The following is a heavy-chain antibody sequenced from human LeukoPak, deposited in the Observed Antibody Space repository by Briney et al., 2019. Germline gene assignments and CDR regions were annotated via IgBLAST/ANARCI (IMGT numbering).Heavy chain of an antibody. CDR1: GYTFTGYY. J-gene: IGHJ4*02. D-gene: IGHD3-22*01. CDR3: TRGQYYYHSGHYLGNFDY. V-gene: IGHV3-30*01. Sequence: SCKASGYTFTGYYMHWVRQAPGKGLEWVALISYDGSNADYVDSVKGRFTISRDNSKNTLFLQMNSLSPEDTAVYYCTRGQYYYHSGHYLGNFDYWGPGTLVTVSS. CDR2: ISYDGSNA.